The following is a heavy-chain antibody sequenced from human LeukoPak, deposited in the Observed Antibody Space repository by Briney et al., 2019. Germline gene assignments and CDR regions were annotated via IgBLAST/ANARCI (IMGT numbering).Heavy chain of an antibody. CDR2: INPSGGST. CDR3: ARDGGAKRKTSDY. D-gene: IGHD1-14*01. Sequence: GASVKVSCKASGYTFTSYYMHWVRQAPGQGLEWMGIINPSGGSTSYAQKFQGRVTMARDMSTSTVYMELSSLRSEDTAVYYCARDGGAKRKTSDYWGQGTLVTVSS. CDR1: GYTFTSYY. V-gene: IGHV1-46*01. J-gene: IGHJ4*02.